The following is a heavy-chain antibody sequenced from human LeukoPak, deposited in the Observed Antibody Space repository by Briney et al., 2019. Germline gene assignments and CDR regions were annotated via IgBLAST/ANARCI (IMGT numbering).Heavy chain of an antibody. CDR3: ARDRGMRRYFDY. D-gene: IGHD3-10*01. CDR2: IYTSGST. V-gene: IGHV4-61*02. CDR1: GGSISSGSYY. Sequence: SQTLSLTCTVSGGSISSGSYYWSWIRQPAGKGLEWIGRIYTSGSTNYNTSLKSRVTISVDTSKNQFSLKLSSVTAADTAVYYCARDRGMRRYFDYWGQGTLVTVSS. J-gene: IGHJ4*02.